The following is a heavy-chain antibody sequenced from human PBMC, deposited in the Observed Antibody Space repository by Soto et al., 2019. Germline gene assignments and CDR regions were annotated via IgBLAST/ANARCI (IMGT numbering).Heavy chain of an antibody. CDR3: ARYDFGTFDN. Sequence: PSETLSLTFAVSGDSVSSSFWWTWVRQPPGKGLEWIGEIYHTETTNYAPSLKSRVTISLDKSMNQFSLRFNSVTPADTAVYYCARYDFGTFDNWGQGIRVTVSS. V-gene: IGHV4-4*02. J-gene: IGHJ4*02. D-gene: IGHD4-17*01. CDR2: IYHTETT. CDR1: GDSVSSSFW.